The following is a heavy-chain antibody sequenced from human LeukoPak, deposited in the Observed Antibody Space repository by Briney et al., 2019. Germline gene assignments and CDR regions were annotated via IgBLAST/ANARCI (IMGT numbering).Heavy chain of an antibody. Sequence: SETLSLTCAVYGGSFSGYYWSWIRQPPGKGLEWIGEINHSGSTNYNPSLKSRVTISVDTSKNQFSLKLSSVTAADTAAYYCARGATRYYYDSSGYRPHYYYYYMDVWGKGTTVTVSS. J-gene: IGHJ6*03. CDR3: ARGATRYYYDSSGYRPHYYYYYMDV. V-gene: IGHV4-34*01. CDR2: INHSGST. D-gene: IGHD3-22*01. CDR1: GGSFSGYY.